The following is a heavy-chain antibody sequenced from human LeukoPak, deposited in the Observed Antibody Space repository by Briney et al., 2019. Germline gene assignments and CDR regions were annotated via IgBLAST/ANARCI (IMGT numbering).Heavy chain of an antibody. Sequence: SETLSLTCAVSGGSISSGTYSWTWMRQPPGKGLEWIGYIYNSGSTFNNPSLNSRVTISVDTSKNQFSLKLSSVTAADTAMYYCAREGGNCGGGSCYSGAFDIWGQGTLVTVSS. J-gene: IGHJ3*02. CDR2: IYNSGST. V-gene: IGHV4-30-4*07. CDR3: AREGGNCGGGSCYSGAFDI. CDR1: GGSISSGTYS. D-gene: IGHD2-15*01.